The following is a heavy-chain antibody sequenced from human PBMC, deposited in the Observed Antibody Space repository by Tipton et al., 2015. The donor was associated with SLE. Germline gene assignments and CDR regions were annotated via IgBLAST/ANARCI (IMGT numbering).Heavy chain of an antibody. Sequence: TSHNPSPKGRATISVDTSKKQFSLKLTSVTAADTAVYYCARGWSSSSYYYYYMDVWCKGTSVTVSS. CDR2: T. V-gene: IGHV4-59*09. J-gene: IGHJ6*03. CDR3: ARGWSSSSYYYYYMDV. D-gene: IGHD6-6*01.